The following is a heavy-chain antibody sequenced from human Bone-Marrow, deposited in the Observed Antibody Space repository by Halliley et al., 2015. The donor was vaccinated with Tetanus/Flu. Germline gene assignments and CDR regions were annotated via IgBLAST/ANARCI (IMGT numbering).Heavy chain of an antibody. V-gene: IGHV5-51*01. CDR2: IDPGDSDT. D-gene: IGHD1-26*01. CDR3: ARHGDDRGGYLYYLFGMDV. Sequence: MQLVQSGAEVKKPGESLRISCKGSGYSFTTYWIAWVRQMPGKGLEWMGIIDPGDSDTRYSPSFEGQGTISVDKSISTAYLQWSSLKASDTAMYYCARHGDDRGGYLYYLFGMDVLGQGTTVTVS. CDR1: GYSFTTYW. J-gene: IGHJ6*02.